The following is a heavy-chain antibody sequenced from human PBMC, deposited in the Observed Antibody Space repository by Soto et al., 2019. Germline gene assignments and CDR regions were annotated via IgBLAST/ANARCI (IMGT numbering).Heavy chain of an antibody. CDR2: ISYDGSNK. D-gene: IGHD6-13*01. CDR1: GFTFSSYA. V-gene: IGHV3-30-3*01. Sequence: GGSLRLSCAASGFTFSSYAMHWVRQAPGKGLEWVAVISYDGSNKYYADSVKGRFTISRDNAKNSLYLQMKSLRAEDTGVYYCARDIPRFKSATAGHGNYWGRGTLVTVSS. J-gene: IGHJ4*02. CDR3: ARDIPRFKSATAGHGNY.